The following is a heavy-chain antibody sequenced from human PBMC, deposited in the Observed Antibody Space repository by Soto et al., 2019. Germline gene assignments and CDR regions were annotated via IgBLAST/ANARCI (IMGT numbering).Heavy chain of an antibody. J-gene: IGHJ2*01. CDR2: ISYDGSNK. CDR3: ARVERYYDSSGYYWYFDL. Sequence: QVQLVESGGGVVQPGRSLRLSCAASGFTFSSYAMHWFRQAPGKGLERVAVISYDGSNKYYADSVKGRFTISRDNSKNTLYLQMSSLRAEDTAVYYCARVERYYDSSGYYWYFDLWGRGTLVTVSS. D-gene: IGHD3-22*01. CDR1: GFTFSSYA. V-gene: IGHV3-30-3*01.